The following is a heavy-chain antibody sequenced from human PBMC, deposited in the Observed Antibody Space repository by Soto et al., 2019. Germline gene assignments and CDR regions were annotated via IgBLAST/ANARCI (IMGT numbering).Heavy chain of an antibody. Sequence: VQLVQSGSEIKKPGASVKVSCKAFGYTFTSYGIGWVRQARGQGLEWMGWVSVYNDNTNYAQKFQGRVTMTTEASSSTAYMELRSLKSDDTAVYYCARIGFDGHWGQGTLVTVSS. CDR2: VSVYNDNT. CDR1: GYTFTSYG. D-gene: IGHD3-9*01. V-gene: IGHV1-18*01. CDR3: ARIGFDGH. J-gene: IGHJ1*01.